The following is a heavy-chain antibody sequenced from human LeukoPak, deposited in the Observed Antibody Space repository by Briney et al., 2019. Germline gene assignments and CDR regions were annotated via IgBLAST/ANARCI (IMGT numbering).Heavy chain of an antibody. CDR3: ARDLLMMERLRLGELDFDP. CDR1: GFTLSGSW. D-gene: IGHD3-16*01. CDR2: INPDGSTT. V-gene: IGHV3-74*01. J-gene: IGHJ5*02. Sequence: GGSLSPSWEPSGFTLSGSWIPWARQPPGRGRVWAAVINPDGSTTNYADSVKGRITISRDNAKNTLYLQMHSLRVEDTAVYYCARDLLMMERLRLGELDFDPWGQGTLVTVSS.